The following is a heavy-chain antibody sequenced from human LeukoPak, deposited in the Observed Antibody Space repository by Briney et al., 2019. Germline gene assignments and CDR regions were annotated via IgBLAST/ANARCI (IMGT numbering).Heavy chain of an antibody. V-gene: IGHV4-34*01. D-gene: IGHD6-19*01. CDR1: GGSFSGYY. J-gene: IGHJ5*02. Sequence: SETLSLTCAVYGGSFSGYYWSWIRQPPGKGLEWIGEINHSGSTNYNPSLKSRVTISVDTSKNQFSLKLSSVTAADTAVYYCARSPLIAVAGRSRVFGYNWFDPWGQGTLVTVSS. CDR3: ARSPLIAVAGRSRVFGYNWFDP. CDR2: INHSGST.